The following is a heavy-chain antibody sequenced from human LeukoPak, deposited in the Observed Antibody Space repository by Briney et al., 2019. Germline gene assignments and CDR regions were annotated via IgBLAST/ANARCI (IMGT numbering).Heavy chain of an antibody. CDR3: AKGQIDRSDRFDY. CDR1: GGTYSSYA. D-gene: IGHD2-21*01. V-gene: IGHV1-69*13. CDR2: IIPIFGTA. Sequence: SVKVSGKASGGTYSSYAISWVRQAPGQGLEWMGGIIPIFGTANYAQKFQGRVTITADESTSTAYMELSSLRSEDTAVYYCAKGQIDRSDRFDYWGQGTLVTVSS. J-gene: IGHJ4*02.